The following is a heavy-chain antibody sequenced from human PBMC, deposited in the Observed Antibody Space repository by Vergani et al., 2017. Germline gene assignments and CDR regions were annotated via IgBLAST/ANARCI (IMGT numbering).Heavy chain of an antibody. Sequence: EVQLVQSGAEVKKPGESLRISCKGSGFSFTSYWISWVRQMPGKGLEWMGRIDPSDSYTNYSPSFHGHVTISADQSISTAYLQLSRLKASDTAMYYCATGGALVGFDYWGQGTLVTVSS. CDR3: ATGGALVGFDY. CDR1: GFSFTSYW. V-gene: IGHV5-10-1*03. D-gene: IGHD1-26*01. J-gene: IGHJ4*02. CDR2: IDPSDSYT.